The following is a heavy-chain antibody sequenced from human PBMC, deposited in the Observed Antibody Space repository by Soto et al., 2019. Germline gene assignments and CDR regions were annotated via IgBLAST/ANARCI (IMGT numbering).Heavy chain of an antibody. CDR3: ARGGWPYNWNYNWFDP. V-gene: IGHV4-59*12. CDR1: GGSISSYY. J-gene: IGHJ5*02. Sequence: PSETLSLTCTVSGGSISSYYWSWIRQPPGKGLEWIGYIYYSGSTNYNPSLKSRVSISIDTSKNQFSLKLSSVTAADTAVYYCARGGWPYNWNYNWFDPWGQGTPVTVSS. CDR2: IYYSGST. D-gene: IGHD1-7*01.